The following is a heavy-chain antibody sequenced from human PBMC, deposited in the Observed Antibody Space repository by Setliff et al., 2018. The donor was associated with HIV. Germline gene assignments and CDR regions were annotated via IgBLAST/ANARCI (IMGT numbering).Heavy chain of an antibody. CDR2: IKSKVDGETT. CDR1: GFTVTNTW. Sequence: PGGSLRLSCAVSGFTVTNTWMSWARQAPGKGLEWVARIKSKVDGETTDHAAPVKGRFTVSRDDSENTLYLQMNSLKTEDTGVYYCTTEGANSPAYHWGQGTLVTVSS. CDR3: TTEGANSPAYH. V-gene: IGHV3-15*05. J-gene: IGHJ5*02.